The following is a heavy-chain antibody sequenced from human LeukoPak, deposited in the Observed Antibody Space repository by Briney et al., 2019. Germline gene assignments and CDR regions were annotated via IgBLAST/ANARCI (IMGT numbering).Heavy chain of an antibody. Sequence: SETLSLTCTVSGGSISTSSYYWGWIRQPPGRGLEWIGNIHNSESTYYNPSLRSRVTMSVDTSKNQFSLKLSSVTAADTAVYYCARQVTFGYAFAYYFDYWGQGSLVTVSS. D-gene: IGHD5-18*01. J-gene: IGHJ4*02. V-gene: IGHV4-39*01. CDR1: GGSISTSSYY. CDR2: IHNSEST. CDR3: ARQVTFGYAFAYYFDY.